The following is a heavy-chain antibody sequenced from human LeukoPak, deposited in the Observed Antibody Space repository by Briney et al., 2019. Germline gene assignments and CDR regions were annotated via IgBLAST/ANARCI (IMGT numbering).Heavy chain of an antibody. D-gene: IGHD6-19*01. CDR1: GFTFSSYA. CDR2: ISYDGSNK. V-gene: IGHV3-30*04. Sequence: PGGSLRLSCAASGFTFSSYAMHWVRQAPGKGLELVAVISYDGSNKYYADSVKGRFTISRDNSKNTLYLQMNSLRAEDTAVYYCARDKAGYWGQGTLVTVSS. J-gene: IGHJ4*02. CDR3: ARDKAGY.